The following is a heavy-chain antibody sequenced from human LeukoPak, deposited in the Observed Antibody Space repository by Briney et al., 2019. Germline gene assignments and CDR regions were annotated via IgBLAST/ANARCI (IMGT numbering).Heavy chain of an antibody. Sequence: SETLSLTCTVSGGSISSGDYYWSWIRQPPGKGLEWIGYIYYSGSTFYNPSLKSRVTISVDTSKNQFSLKLSSVTAADTAVYYCARDPGDGYNYGTAFDIWGQGTMVTVPS. CDR2: IYYSGST. CDR1: GGSISSGDYY. V-gene: IGHV4-30-4*08. CDR3: ARDPGDGYNYGTAFDI. D-gene: IGHD5-24*01. J-gene: IGHJ3*02.